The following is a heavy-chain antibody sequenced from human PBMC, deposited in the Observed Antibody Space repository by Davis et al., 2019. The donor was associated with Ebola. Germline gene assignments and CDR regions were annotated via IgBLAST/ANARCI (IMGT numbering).Heavy chain of an antibody. D-gene: IGHD3-16*01. CDR2: MNPNSGNT. CDR1: RNTFTDYY. Sequence: ASVKVSCKASRNTFTDYYLHWVRQAPGQGLEWMGWMNPNSGNTGYAQKFQGRVTMTRNTSISTAYMELSSLRSEDTAVYFCARGTRSFDSWGQGSLVTASS. J-gene: IGHJ5*01. CDR3: ARGTRSFDS. V-gene: IGHV1-8*02.